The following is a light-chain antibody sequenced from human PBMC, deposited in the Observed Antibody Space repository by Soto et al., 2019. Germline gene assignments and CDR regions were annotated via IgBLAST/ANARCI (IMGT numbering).Light chain of an antibody. CDR1: SNDVGGYNY. CDR3: CTYTRSNNVV. CDR2: EFS. J-gene: IGLJ1*01. Sequence: QSALTQPASVSGSLGQSITISCTGTSNDVGGYNYVSWYQQHPGKAPKLLTSEFSNRPSGFSNRFSGSKSTNTASLTISGLQAEDDADYYCCTYTRSNNVVFGSGTKLTVL. V-gene: IGLV2-14*01.